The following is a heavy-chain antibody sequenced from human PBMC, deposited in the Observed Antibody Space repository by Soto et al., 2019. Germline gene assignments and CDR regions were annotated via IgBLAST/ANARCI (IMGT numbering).Heavy chain of an antibody. CDR2: ISAYNGNT. V-gene: IGHV1-18*01. CDR3: ARDARWCGDSRGWFDP. J-gene: IGHJ5*02. D-gene: IGHD3-10*01. Sequence: QVQLVQSGAEVKKPGASVKVSCKASGYTFTSYGISWVRQAPGQGLEWMGWISAYNGNTNYAQKLQGRVTMTTDTTTSTGYMEQRSMRSHDTAVYYCARDARWCGDSRGWFDPWGQGTLVTVSS. CDR1: GYTFTSYG.